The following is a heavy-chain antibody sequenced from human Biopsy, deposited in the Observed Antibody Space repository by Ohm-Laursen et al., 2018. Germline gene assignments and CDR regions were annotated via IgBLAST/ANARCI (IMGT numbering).Heavy chain of an antibody. CDR3: ARHDRSGYWGLDY. CDR1: GGSLNNHY. Sequence: GTLSLTCSVSGGSLNNHYWSWIRQSPGKGLEWLAYIYSSGRTNYHPSLKSRIIVSVDTSKNQLSLKVTSVTATDTAMYYCARHDRSGYWGLDYWGQGALVTVSA. V-gene: IGHV4-4*08. CDR2: IYSSGRT. J-gene: IGHJ4*02. D-gene: IGHD3-22*01.